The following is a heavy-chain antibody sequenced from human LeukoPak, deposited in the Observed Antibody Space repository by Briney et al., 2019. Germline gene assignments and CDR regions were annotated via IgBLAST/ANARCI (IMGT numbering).Heavy chain of an antibody. D-gene: IGHD6-13*01. J-gene: IGHJ4*02. CDR3: ARYDYGSSWYISDY. Sequence: PSETLSLTCTVSGVSISSYYWGWIRQPPGKGLEYIGYIYYTGNTNYNPSLKSRVSISVDTSKNHFSLKLTSVTAADTAVYYCARYDYGSSWYISDYWGQGTLVTVSS. CDR1: GVSISSYY. CDR2: IYYTGNT. V-gene: IGHV4-59*01.